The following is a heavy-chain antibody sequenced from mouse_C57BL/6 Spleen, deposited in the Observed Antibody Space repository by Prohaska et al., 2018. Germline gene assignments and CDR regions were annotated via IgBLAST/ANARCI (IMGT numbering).Heavy chain of an antibody. V-gene: IGHV1-18*01. J-gene: IGHJ2*01. CDR2: INPNNGGT. D-gene: IGHD2-4*01. Sequence: PCKASGYTFTDYNLDLMNQSHGNSLEWIGDINPNNGGTIYNQKVKGNATLTVDKSSSTAYMELRSLTSEDTAVDYCARNDDHDGYFDYWGQGTTLTVSS. CDR1: GYTFTDYN. CDR3: ARNDDHDGYFDY.